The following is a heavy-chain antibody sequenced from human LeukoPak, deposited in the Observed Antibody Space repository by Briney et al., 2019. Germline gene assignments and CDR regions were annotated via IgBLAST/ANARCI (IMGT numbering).Heavy chain of an antibody. V-gene: IGHV3-33*01. CDR3: AANFDF. J-gene: IGHJ4*02. CDR1: GFTFSSYG. CDR2: IWYDGSNQ. Sequence: GRSLRLSCAASGFTFSSYGMPWVRQAPGKGLEWVAVIWYDGSNQYYADSVKGRFTISRDNSKNTLYLQMNSLRVEDTAVYYCAANFDFWGQGTLVTVSS.